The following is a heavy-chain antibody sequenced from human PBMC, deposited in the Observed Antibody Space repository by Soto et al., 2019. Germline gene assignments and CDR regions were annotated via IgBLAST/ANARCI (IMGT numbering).Heavy chain of an antibody. D-gene: IGHD1-26*01. CDR3: ARGRWELPY. Sequence: QVQLQESGPGLVKPSETLSLTCTVSRGSISGYYWSWIRQSPGKGLEWIGYMYYTGGANYNPSLKSRVTISMDSSKNQFSLELASVIAADTAVYYCARGRWELPYWGQGTLVTVSS. CDR1: RGSISGYY. CDR2: MYYTGGA. V-gene: IGHV4-59*01. J-gene: IGHJ4*02.